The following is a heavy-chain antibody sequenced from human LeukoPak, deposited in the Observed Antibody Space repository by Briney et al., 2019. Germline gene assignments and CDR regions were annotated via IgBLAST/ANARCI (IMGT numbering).Heavy chain of an antibody. CDR3: ARAAKGYSYGYYYYYMYV. J-gene: IGHJ6*03. CDR1: GGTFSSYA. CDR2: IIPIFGTA. V-gene: IGHV1-69*05. Sequence: SVKVSCKASGGTFSSYAISLVRQAPGRGLEWMGGIIPIFGTASYAQKFQGRVTMTRDTSTSTVYMELSSLRSEDTAVYYCARAAKGYSYGYYYYYMYVWGKGTTVTVSS. D-gene: IGHD5-18*01.